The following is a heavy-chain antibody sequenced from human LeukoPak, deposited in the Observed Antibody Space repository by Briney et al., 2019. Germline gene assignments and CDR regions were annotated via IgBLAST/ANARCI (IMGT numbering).Heavy chain of an antibody. CDR3: ARRFSGSSWWGNYYFDY. CDR1: GFTFSSYA. D-gene: IGHD2-15*01. V-gene: IGHV3-64*01. J-gene: IGHJ4*02. CDR2: ISSNGGST. Sequence: GGSLRLSCAASGFTFSSYAMHWVRQAPGKGLEYVSAISSNGGSTYYANSVKGRFTISRDNSKNTLYLQMGSLRAEDMAVYYCARRFSGSSWWGNYYFDYWGQGTLVTVSS.